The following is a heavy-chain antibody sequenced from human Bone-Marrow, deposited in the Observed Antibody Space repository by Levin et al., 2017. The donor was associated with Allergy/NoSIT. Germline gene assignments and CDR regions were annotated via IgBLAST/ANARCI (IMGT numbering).Heavy chain of an antibody. J-gene: IGHJ6*02. CDR3: AMRPYYYYGMDV. CDR2: ISSSSSTI. V-gene: IGHV3-48*04. CDR1: GFTFSSYS. Sequence: PSETLSLTCAASGFTFSSYSMNWVRQAPGKGLEWVSYISSSSSTIYYADSVKGRFTISRDNAKNSLYLQMNSLRAEDTAVYYCAMRPYYYYGMDVWGQGTTVTVSS.